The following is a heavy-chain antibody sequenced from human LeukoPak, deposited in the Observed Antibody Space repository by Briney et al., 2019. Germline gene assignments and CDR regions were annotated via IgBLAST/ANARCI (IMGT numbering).Heavy chain of an antibody. J-gene: IGHJ6*03. CDR2: INHSGST. V-gene: IGHV4-34*01. CDR3: AAVTETYYYYMDV. Sequence: PSETLSLTCAVYGGSFSGYYWSWIRQPPGRGLEWIGEINHSGSTNYNPSLKSRVTISVDTSKNQFSLKLSSVTAADTAVYYCAAVTETYYYYMDVWGKGTTVTVSS. D-gene: IGHD1-20*01. CDR1: GGSFSGYY.